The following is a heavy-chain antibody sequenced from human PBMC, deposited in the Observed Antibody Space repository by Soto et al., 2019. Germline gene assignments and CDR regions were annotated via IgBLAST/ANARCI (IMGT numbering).Heavy chain of an antibody. Sequence: GGSLRLSCAASGFTFSSYGMHWVHQAPGKGLEWVAVIWYDGSNKYYADSVKGRFTISRDNSKNTLYLQMNSLRAEDTAVYYCAREPAGYSSGWSLYGMDVWGQGTTVTVSS. CDR2: IWYDGSNK. D-gene: IGHD6-19*01. CDR3: AREPAGYSSGWSLYGMDV. CDR1: GFTFSSYG. V-gene: IGHV3-33*01. J-gene: IGHJ6*02.